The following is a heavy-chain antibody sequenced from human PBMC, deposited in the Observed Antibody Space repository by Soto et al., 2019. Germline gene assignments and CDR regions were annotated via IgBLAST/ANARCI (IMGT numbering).Heavy chain of an antibody. V-gene: IGHV4-30-2*01. J-gene: IGHJ6*02. CDR3: AREYMYYDSSGILDV. Sequence: QLQLQESGSGLVKPSQTLSLTCAVSGGSISSGGYSWSWIRQPPGKGLEWIGYIYHSGSTYYNPSLKSRVTISVDRSKNQFSLKLSSVTAADTAVYYCAREYMYYDSSGILDVWGQGTTVTVSS. D-gene: IGHD3-22*01. CDR1: GGSISSGGYS. CDR2: IYHSGST.